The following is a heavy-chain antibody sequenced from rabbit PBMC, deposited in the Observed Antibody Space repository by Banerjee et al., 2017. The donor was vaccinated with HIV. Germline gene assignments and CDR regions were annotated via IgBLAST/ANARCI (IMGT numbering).Heavy chain of an antibody. CDR3: ARAGGFERYSNL. D-gene: IGHD1-1*01. CDR2: IVADSSGST. Sequence: QEQLVEYGGDLVQPEGSLTLTCKASGLDFSRSHWICWVRQAPGKGLEWIGCIVADSSGSTYYASWAKGRFTISKTSSTTVTLQMTSLTAADTATYFCARAGGFERYSNLWGQGTLVTVS. CDR1: GLDFSRSHW. V-gene: IGHV1S45*01. J-gene: IGHJ4*01.